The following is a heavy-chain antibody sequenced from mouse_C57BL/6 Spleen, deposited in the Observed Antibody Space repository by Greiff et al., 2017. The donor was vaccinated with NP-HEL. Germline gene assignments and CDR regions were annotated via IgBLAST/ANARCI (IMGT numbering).Heavy chain of an antibody. Sequence: VQLQQPGAELVKPGASVKMSCKASGYTFTSYWITWVKQRPGQGLEWIGDIYPGSGSTNYNEKFKSKATLTVDTSSSTAYMQLSSLTSEDSAVYYCARTIYYDYDWFAYWGQGTLVTVSA. CDR3: ARTIYYDYDWFAY. V-gene: IGHV1-55*01. CDR1: GYTFTSYW. CDR2: IYPGSGST. D-gene: IGHD2-4*01. J-gene: IGHJ3*01.